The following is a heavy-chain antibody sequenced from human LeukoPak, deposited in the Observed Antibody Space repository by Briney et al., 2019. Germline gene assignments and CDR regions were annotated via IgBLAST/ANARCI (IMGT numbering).Heavy chain of an antibody. D-gene: IGHD3-22*01. V-gene: IGHV3-7*01. CDR1: GFTFSSYM. CDR3: ARDPKPYYYDSSGYYSSR. Sequence: GGSLRLSCAASGFTFSSYMMTWVRQAPGKGLEWVANIKPDGGEKFYVDSVRGRFTISRDNAKNSLYLQMNSLRAEDTAVYYCARDPKPYYYDSSGYYSSRWGQGTLVTVSS. J-gene: IGHJ4*02. CDR2: IKPDGGEK.